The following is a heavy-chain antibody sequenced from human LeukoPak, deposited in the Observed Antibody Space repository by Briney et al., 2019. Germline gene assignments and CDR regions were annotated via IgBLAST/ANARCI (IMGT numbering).Heavy chain of an antibody. CDR2: INSDGSST. CDR3: AKDGGIDIVVVPAAHYYMDV. J-gene: IGHJ6*03. V-gene: IGHV3-74*01. CDR1: GFTFSSYW. Sequence: PGGSLRLSCAASGFTFSSYWMHWVRQAPGKGLVWVSRINSDGSSTSYADSVKGRFTISRDNSKNTLYLQMNSLRAEDTAVYYCAKDGGIDIVVVPAAHYYMDVWGKGTTVTVSS. D-gene: IGHD2-2*01.